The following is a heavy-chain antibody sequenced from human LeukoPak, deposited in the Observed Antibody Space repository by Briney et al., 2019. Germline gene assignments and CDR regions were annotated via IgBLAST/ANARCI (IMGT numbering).Heavy chain of an antibody. Sequence: SETLSLTCAVYGGSFSGYYWSWIRQPPGKGLEWIGEINHSGSTNYNPSLKSRVTISVDTSKNQFSLKLSSVTAADTAVYYCARAGNYPSSLDYWGQGTLVTVSS. D-gene: IGHD1-7*01. CDR2: INHSGST. V-gene: IGHV4-34*01. CDR1: GGSFSGYY. J-gene: IGHJ4*02. CDR3: ARAGNYPSSLDY.